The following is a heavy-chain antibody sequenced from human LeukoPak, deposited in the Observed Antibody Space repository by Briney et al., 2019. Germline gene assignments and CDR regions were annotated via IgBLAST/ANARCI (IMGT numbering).Heavy chain of an antibody. CDR3: ARGVTAAAGSFDP. D-gene: IGHD6-13*01. Sequence: GASVKVSCKASGYTFTSYYMHWVRQAPGQGLEWMGIINPSGGSTSYAQKFQGRVTMTRDMFTSTVYMELSSLRSEDTAVYYCARGVTAAAGSFDPWGQGTLVTVSS. V-gene: IGHV1-46*01. CDR1: GYTFTSYY. J-gene: IGHJ5*02. CDR2: INPSGGST.